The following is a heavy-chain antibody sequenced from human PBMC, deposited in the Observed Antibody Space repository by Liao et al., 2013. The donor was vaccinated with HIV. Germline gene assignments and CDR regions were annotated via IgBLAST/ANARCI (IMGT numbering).Heavy chain of an antibody. CDR1: GGSFSGYY. D-gene: IGHD5-18*01. Sequence: QVQLQQWGAGLLKPSETLSLTCAVYGGSFSGYYWSWIRQPPGKGLEWIGEINHSGSTNYNPSLKSRVTISVDTSKNQFSLKLTSVTAADTAVYYCARGSGYTFWAQGPDFWVQGTLVTVSS. V-gene: IGHV4-34*01. J-gene: IGHJ4*02. CDR3: ARGSGYTFWAQGPDF. CDR2: INHSGST.